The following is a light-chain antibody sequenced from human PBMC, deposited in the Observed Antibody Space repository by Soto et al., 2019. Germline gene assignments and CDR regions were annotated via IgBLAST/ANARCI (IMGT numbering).Light chain of an antibody. CDR3: HPYDRSPAT. V-gene: IGKV3-20*01. CDR2: GAS. CDR1: QSFSSGY. Sequence: EIVLTQSPGTLSLSPGERATLSCRASQSFSSGYLAWYQQKPGQAPRLLIYGASSRATDIPDRFSGSGSGTDFTLTISRLEPEDFEVYYCHPYDRSPATLAHGTNVDIK. J-gene: IGKJ1*01.